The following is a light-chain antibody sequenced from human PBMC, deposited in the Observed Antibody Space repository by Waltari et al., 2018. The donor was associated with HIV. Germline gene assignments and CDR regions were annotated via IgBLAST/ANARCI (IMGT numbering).Light chain of an antibody. V-gene: IGLV2-14*03. CDR3: STHTGNDTLA. J-gene: IGLJ2*01. Sequence: QSALTQPASVSGSPGQSVTISCTGTTSELGPYNFVSLYTQHPANVPKVIISRVTSRPSGVPPRFSGSKSGNTASLTISGLRAEDEALYYCSTHTGNDTLAFGGGTKLTVL. CDR2: RVT. CDR1: TSELGPYNF.